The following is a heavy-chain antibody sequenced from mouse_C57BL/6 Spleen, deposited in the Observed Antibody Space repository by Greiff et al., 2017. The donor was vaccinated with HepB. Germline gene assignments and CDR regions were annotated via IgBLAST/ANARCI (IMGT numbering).Heavy chain of an antibody. CDR1: GFSLSTSGMG. J-gene: IGHJ4*01. CDR2: IYWDDDK. D-gene: IGHD4-1*02. V-gene: IGHV8-12*01. CDR3: ARRQLEYAMDY. Sequence: QVTLKESGPGILQSSQTLSLTCSFSGFSLSTSGMGVSWIRQPSGKGLEWLAHIYWDDDKRYNPSLKSRVTISKDTSRNQVFLKITSVDTADTATYYCARRQLEYAMDYWGQGTSVTVSS.